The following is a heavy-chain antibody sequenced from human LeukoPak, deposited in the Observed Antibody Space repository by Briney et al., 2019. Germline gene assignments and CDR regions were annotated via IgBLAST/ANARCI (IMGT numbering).Heavy chain of an antibody. CDR3: AKATVSPSHRFYYLEV. D-gene: IGHD4-17*01. CDR2: IYNSGST. CDR1: GDSINSDY. Sequence: SETLSLTCTVSGDSINSDYWSWIRQPPGKEMEWIGYIYNSGSTNYSPSLRSRITMSVDMSKNQFPLKLNSVTAADTAVYYCAKATVSPSHRFYYLEVWGQGTTVTVSS. J-gene: IGHJ6*02. V-gene: IGHV4-59*01.